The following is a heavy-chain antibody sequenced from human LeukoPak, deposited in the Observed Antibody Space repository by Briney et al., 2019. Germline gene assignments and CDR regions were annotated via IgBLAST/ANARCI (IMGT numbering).Heavy chain of an antibody. CDR1: GFTFSSYS. Sequence: GGSLRLSCAASGFTFSSYSMNWVRQAPGKGLEWVSSISSSSSYIYYADSVKGRFTISRDNAKNSLYLQMNSLRAKDTAVYYCARDYYYDSSGLSIAFDIWGQGTMVTVSS. CDR3: ARDYYYDSSGLSIAFDI. D-gene: IGHD3-22*01. CDR2: ISSSSSYI. V-gene: IGHV3-21*01. J-gene: IGHJ3*02.